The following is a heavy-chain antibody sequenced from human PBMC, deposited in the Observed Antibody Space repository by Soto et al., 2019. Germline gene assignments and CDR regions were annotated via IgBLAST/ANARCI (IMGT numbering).Heavy chain of an antibody. Sequence: EVQLVESGGGLVQPGRSLRLSCAASGFSFDDYGMHWVRQAPGKGLEWVSGISYYSGSIGYADSVKGRFTISRDNAKNSLYLQMNSLRGEDTALYSCAKSTGGTANGMDVWGQGTTVTVSS. CDR3: AKSTGGTANGMDV. D-gene: IGHD2-8*02. V-gene: IGHV3-9*01. CDR1: GFSFDDYG. J-gene: IGHJ6*02. CDR2: ISYYSGSI.